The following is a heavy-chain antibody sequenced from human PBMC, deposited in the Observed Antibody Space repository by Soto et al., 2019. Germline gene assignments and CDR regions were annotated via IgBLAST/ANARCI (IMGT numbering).Heavy chain of an antibody. D-gene: IGHD2-8*01. CDR2: IDPSDSYT. CDR3: ARNMVYAISLNMDV. CDR1: GYSFTSYW. Sequence: PGESLKICCKGSGYSFTSYWISWVRQMPGKGLEWMGRIDPSDSYTNYSPSFQGHVTISADKSISTAYLQWSSLKASDTAMYYCARNMVYAISLNMDVWGQGTTVTVSS. J-gene: IGHJ6*02. V-gene: IGHV5-10-1*01.